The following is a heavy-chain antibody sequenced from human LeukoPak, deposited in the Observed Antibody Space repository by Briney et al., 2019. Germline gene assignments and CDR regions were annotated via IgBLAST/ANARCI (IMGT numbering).Heavy chain of an antibody. CDR2: ISGYNGNT. V-gene: IGHV1-18*01. D-gene: IGHD3-3*01. Sequence: ASVKVSCKASGYTFINYGVNWVRQAPGQGLEWMGWISGYNGNTNYAQKLQGRVTMTTDTSTSTAYMELRSLRSDDTAVYYCARVTSGQSYYYMDVWGKGTTVTISS. J-gene: IGHJ6*03. CDR1: GYTFINYG. CDR3: ARVTSGQSYYYMDV.